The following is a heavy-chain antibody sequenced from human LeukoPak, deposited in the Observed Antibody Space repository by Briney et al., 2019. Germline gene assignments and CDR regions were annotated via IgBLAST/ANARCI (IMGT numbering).Heavy chain of an antibody. Sequence: SETLSLTCAVSGGSISGSSYFWGWIRQPPGKGLEWIGSVYYSGNTYYNPSLKSRVTISVDTSKNQFSLKLSSVTAADTAVYYCARLKEGIDYWGQGTLVTVSS. V-gene: IGHV4-39*01. J-gene: IGHJ4*02. D-gene: IGHD3-10*01. CDR3: ARLKEGIDY. CDR2: VYYSGNT. CDR1: GGSISGSSYF.